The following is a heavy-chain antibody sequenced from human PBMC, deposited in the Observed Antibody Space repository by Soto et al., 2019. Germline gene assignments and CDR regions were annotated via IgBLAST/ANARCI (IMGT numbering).Heavy chain of an antibody. Sequence: GGSLRLSCAASEFTFSTYAMSWVRQAPGKGLEWVSVISGTGDKTYYADSVKGRFTISRDNSKNTLYLRMNSLRAEDTAVYFCAKGGGYGDSGTYWYFDLWGRGTLVTVSS. CDR1: EFTFSTYA. CDR3: AKGGGYGDSGTYWYFDL. J-gene: IGHJ2*01. V-gene: IGHV3-23*01. D-gene: IGHD4-17*01. CDR2: ISGTGDKT.